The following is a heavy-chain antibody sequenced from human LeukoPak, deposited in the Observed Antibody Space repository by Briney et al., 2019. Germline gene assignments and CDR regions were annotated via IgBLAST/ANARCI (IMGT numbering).Heavy chain of an antibody. CDR3: ARDNYDFWSGQYTHFDY. J-gene: IGHJ4*02. CDR1: GGSFSGYY. V-gene: IGHV4-34*01. CDR2: IYYSGST. D-gene: IGHD3-3*01. Sequence: SETLSLTCAVYGGSFSGYYWGWIRQPPGKGLEWIGSIYYSGSTYYNPSLKSRVTISVDTSKNQFSLKLSSVTAADTAVYYCARDNYDFWSGQYTHFDYWGQGTLVTVSS.